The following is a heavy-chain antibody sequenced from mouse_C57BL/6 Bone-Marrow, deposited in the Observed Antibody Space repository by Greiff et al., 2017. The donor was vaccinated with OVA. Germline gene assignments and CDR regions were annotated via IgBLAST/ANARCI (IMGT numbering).Heavy chain of an antibody. Sequence: QVQLQQSGAELVMPGASVKLSCKASGYTFTSYWMHWVKQRPGQGLEWIGEIDPSDSYTNYNQKFKGKSTLTVDKSSSTAYMQLSSLTSEDSAVYYCAREWLLRFAYWGQGTLVTVSA. J-gene: IGHJ3*01. CDR2: IDPSDSYT. V-gene: IGHV1-69*01. CDR3: AREWLLRFAY. CDR1: GYTFTSYW. D-gene: IGHD2-3*01.